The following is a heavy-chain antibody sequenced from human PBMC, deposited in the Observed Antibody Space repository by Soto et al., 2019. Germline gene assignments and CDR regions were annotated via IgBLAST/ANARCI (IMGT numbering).Heavy chain of an antibody. D-gene: IGHD2-21*02. CDR1: GFTFSSYG. CDR2: ISYDGSNK. Sequence: PGGSLRLSCAASGFTFSSYGMHWVRQAPGKGLEWVAVISYDGSNKYYADSVKGRFTISRDNSKNTLYLQMNSLRAEDTAVYYCAKDHQVVTAAHYFDYSGQGTLVTVSS. V-gene: IGHV3-30*18. J-gene: IGHJ4*02. CDR3: AKDHQVVTAAHYFDY.